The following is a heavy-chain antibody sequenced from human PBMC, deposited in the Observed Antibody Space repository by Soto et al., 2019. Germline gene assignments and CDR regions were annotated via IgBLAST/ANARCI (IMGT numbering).Heavy chain of an antibody. Sequence: SVKVSCKASGYTFTSYGISWVRRAPGQGLEWMGWISAYNGNTNYAQKLQGRVTMTTDTSTSTAYMELRSLRSDDTAVYYCARDRLIEWQWLVIDAFDIWGQGTMVTVSS. D-gene: IGHD6-19*01. V-gene: IGHV1-18*01. J-gene: IGHJ3*02. CDR3: ARDRLIEWQWLVIDAFDI. CDR2: ISAYNGNT. CDR1: GYTFTSYG.